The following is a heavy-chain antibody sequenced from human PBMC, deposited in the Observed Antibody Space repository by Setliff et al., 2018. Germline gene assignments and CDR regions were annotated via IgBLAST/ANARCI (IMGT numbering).Heavy chain of an antibody. J-gene: IGHJ4*01. D-gene: IGHD5-18*01. CDR1: GGSINSGPYY. CDR2: IYSKGSM. V-gene: IGHV4-61*09. Sequence: SETLSLTCTVTGGSINSGPYYWTWIRQSAGKGLEWLGQIYSKGSMNYNPSLKSRVTISADSSKSQFLLRLTSVTAADTAIYYCARGDSSGNNYPVLDYWGQGILVTVSS. CDR3: ARGDSSGNNYPVLDY.